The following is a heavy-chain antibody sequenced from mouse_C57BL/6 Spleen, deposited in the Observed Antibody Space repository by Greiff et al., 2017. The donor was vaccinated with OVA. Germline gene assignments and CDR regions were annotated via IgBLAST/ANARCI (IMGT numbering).Heavy chain of an antibody. CDR3: AREDGRNNWYFDV. D-gene: IGHD1-1*01. CDR1: CYTFTSYW. J-gene: IGHJ1*03. V-gene: IGHV1-59*01. Sequence: QVQLKQPGAELVRPGTSVKFSCKASCYTFTSYWMHWVKQRPGQGLEWIGVIDPSDSYTNYNQTFKGNATLTVDTSSSTAYMQLSSLTSEDSAVYYCAREDGRNNWYFDVWGTGTTVTVSS. CDR2: IDPSDSYT.